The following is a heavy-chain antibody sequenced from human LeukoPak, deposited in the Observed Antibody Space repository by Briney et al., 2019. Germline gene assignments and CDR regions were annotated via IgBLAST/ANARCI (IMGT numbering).Heavy chain of an antibody. CDR1: GFTFDDYS. Sequence: PGGSLRLSCAASGFTFDDYSMHWVRRRPGKGLEWVSLLSWDGGSEYYADSVRGRFTISRDNRRGSLFLQMKSLKTEDSALYFCASDRGGNTAGFDSWGQGTLVTLSS. CDR3: ASDRGGNTAGFDS. J-gene: IGHJ4*02. V-gene: IGHV3-43*01. D-gene: IGHD4-23*01. CDR2: LSWDGGSE.